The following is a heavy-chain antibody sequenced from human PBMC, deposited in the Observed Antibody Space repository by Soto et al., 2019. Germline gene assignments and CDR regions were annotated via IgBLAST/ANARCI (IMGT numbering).Heavy chain of an antibody. J-gene: IGHJ4*02. V-gene: IGHV3-23*01. CDR3: ASTLYGSGSYYTYFSPLY. CDR2: ISGSGGST. CDR1: GFTFSSYA. Sequence: GGSLRLSCAASGFTFSSYAMSWVRQAPRKGLEWVSAISGSGGSTYYADSVKGRFTISRDNSKNTVYLQMNSLRAEDTAVYYCASTLYGSGSYYTYFSPLYWGEGILVTVSS. D-gene: IGHD3-10*01.